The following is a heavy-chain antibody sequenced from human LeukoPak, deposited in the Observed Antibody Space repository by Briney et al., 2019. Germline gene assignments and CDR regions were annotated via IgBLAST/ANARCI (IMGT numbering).Heavy chain of an antibody. CDR1: GFTFSSYS. D-gene: IGHD3-16*01. V-gene: IGHV3-21*01. CDR2: ISSSSSYI. Sequence: GGSLRLSCAASGFTFSSYSMNWVRQAPGKGLEWVSSISSSSSYIYYADSVKGRFTISRDNAKNSLYLQMNSLRAEDTAVYYCARDRGSERYPAGDYWGQGTLVTVSS. J-gene: IGHJ4*02. CDR3: ARDRGSERYPAGDY.